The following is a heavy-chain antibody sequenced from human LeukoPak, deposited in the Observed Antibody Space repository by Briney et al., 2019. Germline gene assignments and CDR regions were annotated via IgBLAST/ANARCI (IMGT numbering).Heavy chain of an antibody. Sequence: PSETLSLTCTVSGGSISSSSDFWGWIRQPPGKGLEWIGSIYYSGRTYNNPSLKSRVTISVDTSKNQISLKLSSVTAADTAVYYCARHRWDGTFNFDYWGQGTLVPVSS. V-gene: IGHV4-39*01. D-gene: IGHD1-1*01. CDR2: IYYSGRT. CDR1: GGSISSSSDF. J-gene: IGHJ4*02. CDR3: ARHRWDGTFNFDY.